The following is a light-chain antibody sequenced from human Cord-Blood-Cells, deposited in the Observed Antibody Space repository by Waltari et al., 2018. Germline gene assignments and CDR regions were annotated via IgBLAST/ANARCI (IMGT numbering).Light chain of an antibody. CDR3: SSYAGSNNYV. V-gene: IGLV2-8*01. CDR1: SSDVGGYNS. J-gene: IGLJ1*01. Sequence: QSALTQPPSASGSPGQSVTISCTGPSSDVGGYNSVSWYQQHPGKAPNIMIYEVSKRPSGVPDRFSGSKSGNTASLTVSGLQAEDEADYYCSSYAGSNNYVFGTGTKVTVL. CDR2: EVS.